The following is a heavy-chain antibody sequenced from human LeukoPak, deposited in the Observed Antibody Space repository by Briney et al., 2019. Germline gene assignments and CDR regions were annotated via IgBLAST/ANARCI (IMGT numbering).Heavy chain of an antibody. CDR3: AAGGDTAKGGKS. CDR1: GASISGTDYY. V-gene: IGHV4-31*03. J-gene: IGHJ5*02. CDR2: IHFSGTI. D-gene: IGHD5-18*01. Sequence: ASETLSLTCTVSGASISGTDYYWTWTRHHPGEGLEWLGFIHFSGTIYYNPSLRSRLIISADTAKNQMSLKLSSMTAADTAVYYCAAGGDTAKGGKSWGQGTQVTVSS.